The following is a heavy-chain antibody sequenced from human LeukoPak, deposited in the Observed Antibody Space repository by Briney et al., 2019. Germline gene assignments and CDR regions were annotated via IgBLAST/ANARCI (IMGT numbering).Heavy chain of an antibody. CDR3: ARDSDGSGSYYEVGY. CDR2: ISSSSSYI. V-gene: IGHV3-21*01. J-gene: IGHJ4*02. CDR1: GFTFSSYS. D-gene: IGHD3-10*01. Sequence: PGGSLRLSCAASGFTFSSYSMNWVRQAPGKGLEWVSSISSSSSYIYYADSVKGRFTISRDNAKNSLYLQMNSLRAEDTAVYYCARDSDGSGSYYEVGYWGQGTLVTVSS.